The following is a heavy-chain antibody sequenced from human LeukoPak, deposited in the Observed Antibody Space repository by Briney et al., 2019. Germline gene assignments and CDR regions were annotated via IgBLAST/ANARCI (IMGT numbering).Heavy chain of an antibody. Sequence: GGSLRLSCAASGCTFSSYGMHWVRQAPGKGLEGVAFIRYDGSNKYYADSVKGRFTISGDNSKNTLYLQMNSLRAEDTAVYYCAKRGSCSGGSCYSYFDYWGQGTLVTVS. CDR2: IRYDGSNK. CDR3: AKRGSCSGGSCYSYFDY. CDR1: GCTFSSYG. J-gene: IGHJ4*02. D-gene: IGHD2-15*01. V-gene: IGHV3-30*02.